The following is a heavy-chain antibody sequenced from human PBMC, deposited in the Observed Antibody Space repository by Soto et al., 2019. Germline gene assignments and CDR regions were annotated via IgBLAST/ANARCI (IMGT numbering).Heavy chain of an antibody. D-gene: IGHD5-12*01. J-gene: IGHJ4*02. Sequence: EVQLLESGGGLVQPGGSLRLSCAASGFTFSSYAMSWVRQAPVKGLEWVSAISGSGGSTYYADSVKGRFTISSDNSKNTLYLQMNSLRAEDTAVYYCAKDLDLEMATISALFDYWGQGNLVTVSS. CDR2: ISGSGGST. V-gene: IGHV3-23*01. CDR1: GFTFSSYA. CDR3: AKDLDLEMATISALFDY.